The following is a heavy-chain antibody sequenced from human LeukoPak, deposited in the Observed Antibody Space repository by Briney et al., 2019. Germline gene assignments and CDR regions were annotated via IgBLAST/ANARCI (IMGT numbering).Heavy chain of an antibody. V-gene: IGHV4-61*02. CDR1: GGSISSGSYY. J-gene: IGHJ4*02. CDR2: IYTSGST. D-gene: IGHD6-13*01. Sequence: SETLSLTCTVSGGSISSGSYYWSWIRQPAGKGLEWIGRIYTSGSTNYNPSLQSRVTISVDTSKNQFSLKLSSVTAADTAVYYCAAAAAGTDELDYWGQGTLVTVSS. CDR3: AAAAAGTDELDY.